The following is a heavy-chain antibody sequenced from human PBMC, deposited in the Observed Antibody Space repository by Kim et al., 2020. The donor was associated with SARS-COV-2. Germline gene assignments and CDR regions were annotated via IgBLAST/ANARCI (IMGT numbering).Heavy chain of an antibody. D-gene: IGHD3-10*01. Sequence: GGSLRLSCAASGFTFSSYSMNWVRQAPGKGLEWVSSISSSRSYIYYADSVKGRFTISRDNAKNSLYLQMNSLRAEDTAVYYCARANYGSGSSDYWGQGTLVTVSS. CDR3: ARANYGSGSSDY. CDR1: GFTFSSYS. CDR2: ISSSRSYI. J-gene: IGHJ4*02. V-gene: IGHV3-21*01.